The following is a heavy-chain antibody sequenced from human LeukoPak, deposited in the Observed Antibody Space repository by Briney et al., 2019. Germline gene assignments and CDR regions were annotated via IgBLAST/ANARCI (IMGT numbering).Heavy chain of an antibody. CDR2: IKQDGSEK. CDR1: GFTFSSYW. J-gene: IGHJ4*02. V-gene: IGHV3-7*03. CDR3: TTLEGDYGWYLSDH. D-gene: IGHD4-17*01. Sequence: PGGSLRLSCAASGFTFSSYWMSWVRQAPGKGLEWVANIKQDGSEKYYVDSVKGRFTISRDNAKNSLYLQMNSLKTEDTAVYYCTTLEGDYGWYLSDHLGQGTLVTVSS.